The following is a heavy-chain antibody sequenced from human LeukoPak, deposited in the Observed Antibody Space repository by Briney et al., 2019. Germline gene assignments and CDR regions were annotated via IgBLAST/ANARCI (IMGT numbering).Heavy chain of an antibody. V-gene: IGHV4-59*01. CDR1: GGSISSYY. J-gene: IGHJ5*02. D-gene: IGHD6-19*01. Sequence: LETLSLTCTVSGGSISSYYWSWIRQPPGKGLEWIGYIYYSGSTNYNPSLKSRVTISVDTSKNQFSLKLSSVTAADTAVYYCARREQWPGRPAVNWFDPWGQGTLVTVSS. CDR2: IYYSGST. CDR3: ARREQWPGRPAVNWFDP.